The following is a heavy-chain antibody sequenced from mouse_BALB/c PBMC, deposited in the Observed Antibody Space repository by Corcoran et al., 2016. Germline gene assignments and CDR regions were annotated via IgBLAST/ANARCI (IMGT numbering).Heavy chain of an antibody. J-gene: IGHJ3*01. CDR2: IDPENGNT. CDR3: ATYYYGSSFAY. CDR1: GFNIKDYY. V-gene: IGHV14-1*02. D-gene: IGHD1-1*01. Sequence: VQLQQSGAELVRPGALVKLSCKASGFNIKDYYMHWVKQRPEQGLEWIGWIDPENGNTIYDPKFQGKASITADTSSNTAYLQLSSLTSEDTAVYYCATYYYGSSFAYWGQGPLVTVSA.